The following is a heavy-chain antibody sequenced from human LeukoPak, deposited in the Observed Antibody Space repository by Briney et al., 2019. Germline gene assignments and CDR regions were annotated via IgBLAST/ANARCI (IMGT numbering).Heavy chain of an antibody. V-gene: IGHV4-38-2*01. CDR3: ARGPGGYCSGGSCYGNAFDI. D-gene: IGHD2-15*01. Sequence: SETLSLTCAVSGYSISSGYYWGWIRQPPGKGLEWIGSIYHSGSTYYNPSLKSRVTISVDTSKNQFSLKLSSVTAADTAVYYCARGPGGYCSGGSCYGNAFDIWGQGTMVTVSS. CDR1: GYSISSGYY. CDR2: IYHSGST. J-gene: IGHJ3*02.